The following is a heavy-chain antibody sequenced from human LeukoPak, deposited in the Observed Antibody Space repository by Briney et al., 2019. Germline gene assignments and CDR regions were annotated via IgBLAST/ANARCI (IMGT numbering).Heavy chain of an antibody. CDR3: ARDRGYSDRSRYYPYYFDS. J-gene: IGHJ4*02. Sequence: GGSLRLSCAASRFTLSTYSMNWVRQAPGKRLEWVSSIDSSGSYMYYADSVKGRFTISRDNAKNSLYLQMNSLRVEDTAVYYCARDRGYSDRSRYYPYYFDSWGQGTLVTVSS. CDR1: RFTLSTYS. D-gene: IGHD3-22*01. CDR2: IDSSGSYM. V-gene: IGHV3-21*01.